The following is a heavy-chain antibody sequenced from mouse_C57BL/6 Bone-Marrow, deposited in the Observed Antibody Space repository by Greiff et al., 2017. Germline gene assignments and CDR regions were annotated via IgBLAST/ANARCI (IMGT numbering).Heavy chain of an antibody. CDR1: GYAFTNYL. J-gene: IGHJ2*01. Sequence: VQLQQSGAELVRPGTSVKVSCKASGYAFTNYLIEWVKQRPGQGLEWIGVINPGSGGTNYNEKFKGKATLTADKSSSTAYMQLSRLTSEDSAVYFCARLIYYDYDYFDYGGQGTTLTVSS. V-gene: IGHV1-54*01. CDR2: INPGSGGT. D-gene: IGHD2-4*01. CDR3: ARLIYYDYDYFDY.